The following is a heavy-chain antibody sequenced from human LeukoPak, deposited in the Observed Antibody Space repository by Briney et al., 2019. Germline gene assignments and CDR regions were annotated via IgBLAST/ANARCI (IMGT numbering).Heavy chain of an antibody. CDR3: VVVVEPPDSDGFDV. V-gene: IGHV3-74*01. CDR2: INADGSTT. D-gene: IGHD1-14*01. CDR1: GFTFGNSW. J-gene: IGHJ3*01. Sequence: PGGSLRLSCAASGFTFGNSWVHWVRQAPGNGLVWASLINADGSTTTYADSVKGRFTISRDNARNTVSLQMNSLTIEDTAVYYCVVVVEPPDSDGFDVWGQGTMITVSS.